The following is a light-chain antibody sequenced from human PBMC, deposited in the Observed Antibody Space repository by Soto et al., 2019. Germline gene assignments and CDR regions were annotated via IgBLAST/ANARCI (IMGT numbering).Light chain of an antibody. CDR2: GAS. Sequence: EIVMTQSPASLFASPGERITLSFKASQSIANNLAWHQQKPGQAPRLLMYGASTRAADIPARFSGSGSGTEFSLTISSLQSEDFAIYYCQQYKNWPLFGQGTRLEIK. CDR3: QQYKNWPL. V-gene: IGKV3-15*01. J-gene: IGKJ5*01. CDR1: QSIANN.